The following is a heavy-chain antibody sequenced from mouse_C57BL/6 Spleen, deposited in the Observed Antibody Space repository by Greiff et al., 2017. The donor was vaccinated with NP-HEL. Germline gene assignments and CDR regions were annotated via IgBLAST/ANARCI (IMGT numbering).Heavy chain of an antibody. V-gene: IGHV1-72*01. CDR3: ARSDYYVRTLYAMDY. J-gene: IGHJ4*01. CDR2: IDPNSGGT. D-gene: IGHD1-1*01. CDR1: GYTFTSYW. Sequence: QVQLQQPGAELVKPGASVKLSCKASGYTFTSYWMHWVKQRHGRGLEWIGRIDPNSGGTKYNEKFKSKDTLTVDKPPRTADMQLSSLKSVDSAVYYFARSDYYVRTLYAMDYWGQGTSVTVSS.